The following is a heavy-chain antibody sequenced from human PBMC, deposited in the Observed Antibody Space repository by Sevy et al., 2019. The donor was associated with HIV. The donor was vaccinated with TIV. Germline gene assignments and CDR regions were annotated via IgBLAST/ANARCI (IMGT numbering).Heavy chain of an antibody. Sequence: GGSLRLSCAASGFTFNNYWMSWVRQAPGKGLEWVSTLSFGCGEINYADSVKGRFTISRDNSKSSVYLQMNNLRPEDTAVYYCAREGCTKPHDYWGQGTLVTVSS. CDR2: LSFGCGEI. J-gene: IGHJ4*02. CDR3: AREGCTKPHDY. V-gene: IGHV3-23*01. D-gene: IGHD2-8*01. CDR1: GFTFNNYW.